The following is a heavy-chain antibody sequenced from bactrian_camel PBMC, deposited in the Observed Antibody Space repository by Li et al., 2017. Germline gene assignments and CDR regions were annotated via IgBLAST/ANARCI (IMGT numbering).Heavy chain of an antibody. V-gene: IGHV3S53*01. CDR3: GAGQYCSLSYITI. CDR1: GLADTNYC. D-gene: IGHD6*01. J-gene: IGHJ4*01. Sequence: HVQLVESGGGSVQPGGSLRLSCQISGLADTNYCLGWFRQAPGKERESVARLARGGTIFYAASVKGRFTISQDTSKNTLYLDMNSLDVSDTAVYYCGAGQYCSLSYITIWGQGTQVTVS. CDR2: LARGGTI.